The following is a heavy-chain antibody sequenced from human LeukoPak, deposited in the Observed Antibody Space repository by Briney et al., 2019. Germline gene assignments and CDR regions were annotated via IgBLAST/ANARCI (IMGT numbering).Heavy chain of an antibody. Sequence: ASVKVSCKASRYTFTSYDINWVRQATGQGLEWMGWMNPNSGNTGYAQKFQGRVTMTRNTSISTAYMELSSLRSEDTAVYYCARGYCSGGSCYLYYFDYWGQGTLVTVSS. CDR2: MNPNSGNT. V-gene: IGHV1-8*01. J-gene: IGHJ4*02. CDR1: RYTFTSYD. CDR3: ARGYCSGGSCYLYYFDY. D-gene: IGHD2-15*01.